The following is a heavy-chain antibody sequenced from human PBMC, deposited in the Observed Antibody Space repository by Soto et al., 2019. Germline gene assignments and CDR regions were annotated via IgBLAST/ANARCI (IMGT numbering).Heavy chain of an antibody. CDR2: INPKSGGT. CDR1: GYTFTVYY. D-gene: IGHD1-26*01. Sequence: ASVKVSCKASGYTFTVYYMHWVRQAPGQGLEWMGWINPKSGGTMYPQKFQGRVTMTWDTSISTAYMALTRLRSDDTAVYYCARDMAKGGGSAGFDYWGQGTLVTVSS. CDR3: ARDMAKGGGSAGFDY. J-gene: IGHJ4*02. V-gene: IGHV1-2*02.